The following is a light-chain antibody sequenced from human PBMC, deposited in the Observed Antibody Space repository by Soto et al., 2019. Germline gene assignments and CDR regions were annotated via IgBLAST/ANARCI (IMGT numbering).Light chain of an antibody. CDR1: SNDIGAYDF. V-gene: IGLV2-14*01. CDR2: EVS. J-gene: IGLJ1*01. Sequence: QSALTQPASVSGSPGQSITISCTGTSNDIGAYDFVSWYQRHPGEAPKLVIFEVSNRPSGVSDRFSGSKSGNTASLTISGLQAEDGADFYCSSYTRTSTLFVFGTGTKLTVL. CDR3: SSYTRTSTLFV.